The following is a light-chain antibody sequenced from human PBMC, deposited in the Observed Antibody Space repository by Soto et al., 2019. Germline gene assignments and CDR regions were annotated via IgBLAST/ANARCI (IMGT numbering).Light chain of an antibody. CDR1: QTISSW. V-gene: IGKV1-5*03. CDR3: QHYNSYSEA. Sequence: DIQTTQSPSTLSGSVGDRFTITFRASQTISSWLAWYQQKPGKAPKLLIYKASTLKSGVPSRFSGSGSGTEFTLTISSLQPDDFATYYCQHYNSYSEAFGQGTRWIS. CDR2: KAS. J-gene: IGKJ1*01.